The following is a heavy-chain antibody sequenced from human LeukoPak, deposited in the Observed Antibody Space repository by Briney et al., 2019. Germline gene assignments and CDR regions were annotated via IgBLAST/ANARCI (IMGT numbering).Heavy chain of an antibody. V-gene: IGHV1-18*01. D-gene: IGHD2-2*01. CDR1: GYTFTSYG. Sequence: ASVKVSCKASGYTFTSYGISWVRQAPGQGLERMGWISAYNGNTNYAQKLQGRVTMTTDTSTSTAYMELRSLRSDDTAVYYCAREGYCSSTSCRTYYFDYWGQGTLVTVSS. CDR2: ISAYNGNT. CDR3: AREGYCSSTSCRTYYFDY. J-gene: IGHJ4*02.